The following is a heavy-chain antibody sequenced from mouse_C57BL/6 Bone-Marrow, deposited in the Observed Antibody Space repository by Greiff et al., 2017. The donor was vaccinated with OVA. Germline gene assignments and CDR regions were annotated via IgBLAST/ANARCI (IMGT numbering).Heavy chain of an antibody. J-gene: IGHJ2*01. V-gene: IGHV1-36*01. CDR2: VYPYNGGT. Sequence: SGPVLVKPGPSVKISCKASGFTFTDYYMHWVKQSHGKSLEWIGLVYPYNGGTSYNQKFKGKATLTVDTSSSTAFMDLNILTSEDSAVYYCAITTVVAPDYWGQGTTLTVSS. CDR1: GFTFTDYY. D-gene: IGHD1-1*01. CDR3: AITTVVAPDY.